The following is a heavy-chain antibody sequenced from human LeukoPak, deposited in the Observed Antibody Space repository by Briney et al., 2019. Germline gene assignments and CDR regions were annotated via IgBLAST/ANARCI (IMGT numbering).Heavy chain of an antibody. Sequence: VGSLRLSCAASGFTFSSYVMSWVRQAPGKGLEWVSAISGRGGSTYYAHSVKGRVTLSRDNSKNTLYLEMKSLRAEDTRVYYCAKDLAVAGTSDYWGAGTLVTVSS. V-gene: IGHV3-23*01. CDR3: AKDLAVAGTSDY. D-gene: IGHD6-19*01. CDR2: ISGRGGST. CDR1: GFTFSSYV. J-gene: IGHJ4*02.